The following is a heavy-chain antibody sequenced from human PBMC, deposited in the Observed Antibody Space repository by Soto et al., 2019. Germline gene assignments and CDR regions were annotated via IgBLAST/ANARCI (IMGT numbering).Heavy chain of an antibody. CDR1: GFTFNTYA. D-gene: IGHD3-16*01. J-gene: IGHJ3*02. V-gene: IGHV3-23*01. Sequence: GGSLRLSCAASGFTFNTYAKIWVRQAPGKGLEWVSIISDSGRSTYNADSVKGRFAISRDNSKNMLYLQMNSLRGEDTAVYFCARGRPSGGYYYVEAFDICGQGSLVTVSS. CDR3: ARGRPSGGYYYVEAFDI. CDR2: ISDSGRST.